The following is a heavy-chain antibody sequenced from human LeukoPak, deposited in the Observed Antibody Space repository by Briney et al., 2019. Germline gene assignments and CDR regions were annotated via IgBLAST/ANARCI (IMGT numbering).Heavy chain of an antibody. V-gene: IGHV3-7*01. CDR2: IKKDGSDK. J-gene: IGHJ3*02. CDR1: GFTFSSYW. CDR3: ARDVVPAARDSPDGAFDI. Sequence: GGSLRLSCAASGFTFSSYWMSWVRQAPGKGLEWVANIKKDGSDKYYVDSVKGRFTISRDNAKNSLYLQMNSLRAEDTAVYYCARDVVPAARDSPDGAFDIWGQGTMVTVSS. D-gene: IGHD2-2*01.